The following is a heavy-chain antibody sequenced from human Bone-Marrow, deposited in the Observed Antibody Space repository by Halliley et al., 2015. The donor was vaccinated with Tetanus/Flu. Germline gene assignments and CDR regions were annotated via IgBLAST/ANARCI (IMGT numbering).Heavy chain of an antibody. CDR2: IYYSGST. J-gene: IGHJ4*02. D-gene: IGHD3-22*01. V-gene: IGHV4-31*02. Sequence: LRLSCTVSGGSMTSVGSYWSWIRQHPGTGLEWIGYIYYSGSTYYNPSLKDRMIMSIDTSKNQFSLRLRSVTAADTAVYYCARTLYDRTNYYYYFDLWGQGTLVTVSS. CDR3: ARTLYDRTNYYYYFDL. CDR1: GGSMTSVGSY.